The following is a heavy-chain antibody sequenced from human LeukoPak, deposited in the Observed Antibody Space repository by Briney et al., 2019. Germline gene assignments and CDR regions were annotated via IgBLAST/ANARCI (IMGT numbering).Heavy chain of an antibody. CDR2: IKQDGSEK. CDR3: ARDAVAAPPAFFDS. D-gene: IGHD6-19*01. CDR1: GFTFSSYW. V-gene: IGHV3-7*01. J-gene: IGHJ4*02. Sequence: GGSLRLSCAASGFTFSSYWMSWVRQAPGKGLEWVANIKQDGSEKYYVDSVKGRFTISRDNTKNSLYLQMNSLRAEDTAVYYCARDAVAAPPAFFDSWGQGILVTVSS.